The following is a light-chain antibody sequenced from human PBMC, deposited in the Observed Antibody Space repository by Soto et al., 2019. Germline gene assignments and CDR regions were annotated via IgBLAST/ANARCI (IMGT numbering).Light chain of an antibody. CDR2: DVS. CDR3: SSYTSGSTRVV. J-gene: IGLJ2*01. CDR1: SSDVGGYNY. V-gene: IGLV2-14*03. Sequence: QSALTQPASGSGSPGQSITICCTGTSSDVGGYNYVSWYQQHPGKAPKVMIYDVSKRPSGISNRFSGSKSGNTASLTISGLQVEDEADYYCSSYTSGSTRVVFGGGTKLTVL.